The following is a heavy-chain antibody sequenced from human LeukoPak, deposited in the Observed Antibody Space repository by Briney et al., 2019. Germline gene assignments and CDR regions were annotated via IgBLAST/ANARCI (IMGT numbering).Heavy chain of an antibody. CDR3: AKSVEHSNYRKFHD. V-gene: IGHV3-23*01. CDR1: GFTFSCYA. Sequence: GGSLRLSCAASGFTFSCYAMSWVRQAPGKGLEWVSAISGSGGSTYYADSVKGRFTISRDNSKNTLYLQMKSLRVDDTAVYYCAKSVEHSNYRKFHDWGQGTLVIVSS. CDR2: ISGSGGST. D-gene: IGHD4-11*01. J-gene: IGHJ4*02.